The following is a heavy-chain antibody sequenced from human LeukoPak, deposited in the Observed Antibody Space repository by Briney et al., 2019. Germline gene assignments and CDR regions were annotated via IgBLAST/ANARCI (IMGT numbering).Heavy chain of an antibody. CDR1: GGSLNSYY. J-gene: IGHJ3*02. V-gene: IGHV4-59*01. CDR3: ARDRGFLGRDALDI. D-gene: IGHD3-3*01. CDR2: IYYSGST. Sequence: SETLSLTCTVSGGSLNSYYWSWIRQPPGKGLEWIGYIYYSGSTSYNPSLKSRVIISVDTSKNQFSLKLSSVTAADTAVYYCARDRGFLGRDALDIWGQGTMVTVSS.